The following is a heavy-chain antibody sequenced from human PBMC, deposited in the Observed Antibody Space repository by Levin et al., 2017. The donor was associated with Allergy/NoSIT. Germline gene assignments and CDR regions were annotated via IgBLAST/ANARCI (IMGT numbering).Heavy chain of an antibody. Sequence: GESLKISCAASGFTFSDYSMTWIRQAPGKGLEWLSYISGNGNNQYYADSVKGRFAISRDNAKNSLYLQMNSLRDEDTAMYYCARLVRRDGYNLGYWGQGTLVTVSS. CDR1: GFTFSDYS. D-gene: IGHD5-24*01. V-gene: IGHV3-11*01. J-gene: IGHJ4*02. CDR2: ISGNGNNQ. CDR3: ARLVRRDGYNLGY.